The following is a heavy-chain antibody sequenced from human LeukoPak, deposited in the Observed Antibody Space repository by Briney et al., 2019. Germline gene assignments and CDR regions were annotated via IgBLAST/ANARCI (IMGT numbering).Heavy chain of an antibody. D-gene: IGHD1-1*01. CDR3: ARQRPLTLWWFDP. CDR1: GYTFTGYY. CDR2: INPNSGGT. Sequence: GASVKVSCKASGYTFTGYYMHWVRQAPGQGLEWMGWINPNSGGTNYAQKFQGRVTMTRDTSISTAYMELSRLRSDDTAVYYCARQRPLTLWWFDPWGQGTLVTVSS. V-gene: IGHV1-2*02. J-gene: IGHJ5*02.